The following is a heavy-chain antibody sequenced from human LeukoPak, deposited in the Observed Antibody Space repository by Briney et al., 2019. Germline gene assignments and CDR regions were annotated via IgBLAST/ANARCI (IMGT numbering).Heavy chain of an antibody. Sequence: SVKVSCKASGGTFSSYAISWVRQAPGQGLEWMGGIIPIFGTANYAQKFQGRVTITADESTSTAYMELSSLRSEDTAVYYCARDKANYYYDSSGYPRGAFDIWGQGTMVTVSS. CDR1: GGTFSSYA. CDR3: ARDKANYYYDSSGYPRGAFDI. D-gene: IGHD3-22*01. J-gene: IGHJ3*02. V-gene: IGHV1-69*13. CDR2: IIPIFGTA.